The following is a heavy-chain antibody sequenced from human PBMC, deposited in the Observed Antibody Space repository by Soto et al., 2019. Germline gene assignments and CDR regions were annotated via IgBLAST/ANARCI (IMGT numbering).Heavy chain of an antibody. CDR2: LYYSGST. V-gene: IGHV4-30-4*01. CDR1: AGSISRGDYS. CDR3: ARQRVYRSGSYYTPCGY. D-gene: IGHD3-10*01. Sequence: PSETMSLTCTVSAGSISRGDYSWRWIRQPPGKGLEWIGYLYYSGSTYYNPSLKSRVTISVDTSKNQCSLKRSSVSAADTAVYYCARQRVYRSGSYYTPCGYWGQRS. J-gene: IGHJ4*02.